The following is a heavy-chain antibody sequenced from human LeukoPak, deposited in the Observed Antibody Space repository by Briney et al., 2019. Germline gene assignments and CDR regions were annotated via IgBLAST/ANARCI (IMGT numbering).Heavy chain of an antibody. V-gene: IGHV3-33*01. D-gene: IGHD3-10*01. Sequence: PGRSLRLSCAASGFTLSSYAMHWVRQAPGKGLEWVAVIWYDGSNKYYADSVKGRFTISRDNSKNTLYLQMNSLRVEDSALYYCARGYYGSGSYYMGNYWGQGTLVTVSS. CDR1: GFTLSSYA. CDR3: ARGYYGSGSYYMGNY. CDR2: IWYDGSNK. J-gene: IGHJ4*02.